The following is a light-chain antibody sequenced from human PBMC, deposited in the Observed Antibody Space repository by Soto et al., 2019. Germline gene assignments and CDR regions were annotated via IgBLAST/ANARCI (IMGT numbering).Light chain of an antibody. CDR2: EVS. CDR3: SSYAGSSNMV. V-gene: IGLV2-8*01. J-gene: IGLJ3*02. Sequence: QSALTQPPSASGSPGQSVTISCTGTSSDVGGYTYVSWYQQHPGKAPKLMIYEVSKRPSGVPDRFSGSKSGNTASLTVSGLQAEDEADYYCSSYAGSSNMVFGGGTKLTVL. CDR1: SSDVGGYTY.